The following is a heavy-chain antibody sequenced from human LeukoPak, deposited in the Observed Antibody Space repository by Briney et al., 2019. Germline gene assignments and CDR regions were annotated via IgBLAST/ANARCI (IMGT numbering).Heavy chain of an antibody. J-gene: IGHJ4*02. CDR2: INQDGNSQ. V-gene: IGHV3-7*01. D-gene: IGHD6-13*01. CDR1: GFAFSSYW. CDR3: ARAGSSRFSVPYYFNY. Sequence: PGGSLRLSCEASGFAFSSYWASWVRQAPGKGLEWVANINQDGNSQNYVDSVRGRFTISKDNAKNSVYLQMNSLRAEDTAVYYCARAGSSRFSVPYYFNYWGQGTPVTVSS.